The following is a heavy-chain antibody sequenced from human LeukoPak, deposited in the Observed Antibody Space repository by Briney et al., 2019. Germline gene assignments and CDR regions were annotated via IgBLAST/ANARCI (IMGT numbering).Heavy chain of an antibody. Sequence: GGSLRLSCAASEFTFSGYAMSWVRQAPGKGPEWVSTVTGNGDRSYYTDSVKGRFTISRDISRNTLFLQMNSLRAEDTAVYYCAKGLPVPDFWSGNGYYYGMDVWGQGTTVTVS. J-gene: IGHJ6*02. CDR2: VTGNGDRS. CDR3: AKGLPVPDFWSGNGYYYGMDV. V-gene: IGHV3-23*01. D-gene: IGHD3-3*01. CDR1: EFTFSGYA.